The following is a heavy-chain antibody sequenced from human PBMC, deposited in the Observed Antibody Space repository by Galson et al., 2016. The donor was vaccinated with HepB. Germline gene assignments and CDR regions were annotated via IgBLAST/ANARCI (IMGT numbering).Heavy chain of an antibody. D-gene: IGHD2-21*02. CDR1: GFTFSRYE. V-gene: IGHV3-48*03. CDR3: AKLDCGRDCPRDD. J-gene: IGHJ4*02. CDR2: ISSSGTTI. Sequence: SLRLSCAASGFTFSRYEMNWVRQAPGKGLEWVSYISSSGTTIYYADSVKGRFTISRDNPKNTLYLQMNSLRVEDTAVYYCAKLDCGRDCPRDDWGQGTLVTVSS.